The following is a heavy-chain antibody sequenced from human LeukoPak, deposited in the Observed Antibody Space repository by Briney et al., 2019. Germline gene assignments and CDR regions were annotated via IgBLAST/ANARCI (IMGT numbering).Heavy chain of an antibody. CDR1: GYTFTSYA. CDR2: INTNTGNP. J-gene: IGHJ6*02. Sequence: GASVKVSCKASGYTFTSYAMNWVRQAPGQGLEWMGWINTNTGNPTYAQGFTGRFVFSLDTSVSTAYLQISSLKAEDTAVYYCARDTYSGSWYWYGMDVWGQGTTVTVSS. D-gene: IGHD6-13*01. V-gene: IGHV7-4-1*02. CDR3: ARDTYSGSWYWYGMDV.